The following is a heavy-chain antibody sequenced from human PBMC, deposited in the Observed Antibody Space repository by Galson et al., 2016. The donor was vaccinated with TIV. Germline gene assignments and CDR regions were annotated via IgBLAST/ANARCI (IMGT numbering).Heavy chain of an antibody. CDR3: AHGSGWLLDY. CDR1: GFSLASTAVG. V-gene: IGHV2-5*02. Sequence: PALVKPTQTLTLTCSFSGFSLASTAVGVGWVRQPPGEALDWLGLIYWDVQKWYRPSLQNRMTITKDTSKNHVVLTLTDLEPADTGTYYCAHGSGWLLDYWGQGILVTVSS. CDR2: IYWDVQK. J-gene: IGHJ4*02. D-gene: IGHD6-19*01.